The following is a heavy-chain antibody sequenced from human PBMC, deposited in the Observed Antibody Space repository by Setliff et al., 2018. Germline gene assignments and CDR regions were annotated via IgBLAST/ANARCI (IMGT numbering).Heavy chain of an antibody. Sequence: PSETLSLTCTVSGDSITSNNYFWSWIRQPPGKGLEWIGYIHYTGVAFYSPSLKSRAAIAMDTSKNQVTLRLASVTAADTAVYYCARDPNSSGDYWYFDLWGRGTLVTVSS. V-gene: IGHV4-30-4*01. J-gene: IGHJ2*01. CDR2: IHYTGVA. CDR1: GDSITSNNYF. D-gene: IGHD3-22*01. CDR3: ARDPNSSGDYWYFDL.